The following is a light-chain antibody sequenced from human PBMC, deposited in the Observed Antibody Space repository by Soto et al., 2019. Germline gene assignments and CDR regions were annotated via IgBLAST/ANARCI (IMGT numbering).Light chain of an antibody. J-gene: IGLJ2*01. CDR1: SSNIESNT. CDR2: SNN. Sequence: VVTQPPSASGTPGQRVTISCSGSSSNIESNTVNWYRQLPGAAPKLLIHSNNQRPSGVPDRFSGSKSGTSASLAISGLQSEDEADYYCAAWDDSLTVVFGGGTKLTVL. CDR3: AAWDDSLTVV. V-gene: IGLV1-44*01.